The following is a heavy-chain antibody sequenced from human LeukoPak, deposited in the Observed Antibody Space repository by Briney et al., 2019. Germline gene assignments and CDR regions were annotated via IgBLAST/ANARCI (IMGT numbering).Heavy chain of an antibody. J-gene: IGHJ3*02. CDR3: AGKRGNIVLSLGAFDI. Sequence: PSVKVSCKASGGTFSSYAISWVRQAPGQGLEWMGGIIPIFGTANYAQKFQGRVTITTDESTSTAYMELSSLRSEDTAVYYRAGKRGNIVLSLGAFDIWGQGTMVTVSS. CDR1: GGTFSSYA. CDR2: IIPIFGTA. V-gene: IGHV1-69*05. D-gene: IGHD2-8*01.